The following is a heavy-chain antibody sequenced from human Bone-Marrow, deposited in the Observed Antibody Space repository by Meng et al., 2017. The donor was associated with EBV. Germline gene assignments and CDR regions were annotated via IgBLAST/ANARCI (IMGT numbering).Heavy chain of an antibody. CDR3: AREDPTSVAFDY. Sequence: QLQLQESGPGLVKPSETLSLTCTVSGGSVSSGSYYWSWIRQPPGKGLEWIGYIYYSGSTNYNPSLKSRVTISVDTSKNQFSLKLSSVTAADTAVYYCAREDPTSVAFDYWGQGTLVTVSA. CDR1: GGSVSSGSYY. J-gene: IGHJ4*02. D-gene: IGHD3-3*01. CDR2: IYYSGST. V-gene: IGHV4-61*01.